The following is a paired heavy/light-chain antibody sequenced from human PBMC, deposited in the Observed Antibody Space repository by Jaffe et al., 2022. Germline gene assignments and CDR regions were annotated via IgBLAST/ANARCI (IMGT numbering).Light chain of an antibody. CDR1: NIGSKS. J-gene: IGLJ2*01. CDR2: YDD. Sequence: SYVLTQPPSVSVAPGKTARISCGGNNIGSKSVHWYQQKPGQAPVLVIYYDDNRPSGIPERFSGSNSGNTATLTISRVEAGDEADYYCQVWDSSSDHVVFGGGTKLTVL. V-gene: IGLV3-21*04. CDR3: QVWDSSSDHVV.
Heavy chain of an antibody. CDR2: ISWDGGTT. CDR1: GFTFDDYT. D-gene: IGHD2-15*01. J-gene: IGHJ4*02. V-gene: IGHV3-43*01. CDR3: TKGDGGSRGANYFDY. Sequence: EVQLVESGGVVVQPGGSLRLSCAASGFTFDDYTMYWVRQAPGKGLEWVSLISWDGGTTYYTDSVKGRFTISRDNSKNSLYLQMNSLRTEDTALYYCTKGDGGSRGANYFDYWGQGTLVTVSS.